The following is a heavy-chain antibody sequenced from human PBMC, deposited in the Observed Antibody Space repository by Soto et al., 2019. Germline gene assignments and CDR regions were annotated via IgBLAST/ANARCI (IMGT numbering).Heavy chain of an antibody. CDR1: GGTFSSYA. Sequence: QVQLVQSGAEVKKPGSSVKVSCKASGGTFSSYAISWVRQAPGQGREWMGGIIPIFGTANYAQKFQGRVTITADESTSTAYMELSSLRSEDTAVYYCARDSGAGGNYYYYGMDVWGQGTTVTVSS. J-gene: IGHJ6*02. D-gene: IGHD2-15*01. CDR3: ARDSGAGGNYYYYGMDV. V-gene: IGHV1-69*01. CDR2: IIPIFGTA.